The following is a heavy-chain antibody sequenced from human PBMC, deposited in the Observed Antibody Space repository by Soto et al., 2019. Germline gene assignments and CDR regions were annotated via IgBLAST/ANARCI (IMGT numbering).Heavy chain of an antibody. D-gene: IGHD3-16*01. Sequence: QVQLVQSGAEVKTPGSSVKVSCEASGGTFSSYSINWVRQAPGQGLEWMGRLIPMFGTTDYAQRFQGRVTFTGNEPTNQAPWEGTALTPGDPAVNSVARAAVLPSTSSYVWTAWGQG. CDR3: ARAAVLPSTSSYVWTA. V-gene: IGHV1-69*18. J-gene: IGHJ5*02. CDR2: LIPMFGTT. CDR1: GGTFSSYS.